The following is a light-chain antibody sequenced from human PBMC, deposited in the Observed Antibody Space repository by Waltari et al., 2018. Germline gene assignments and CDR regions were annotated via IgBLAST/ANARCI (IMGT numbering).Light chain of an antibody. CDR3: QHYVRLPVT. V-gene: IGKV3-20*01. CDR2: GPP. Sequence: EIVLTQSPGTLSLSPGERATISCRASQSVSRTLAWYQQKPGQATRLLLHGPPTRATGIPERFGGGGSGTDFSLTISRLEPEDFAVYYCQHYVRLPVTFGQGTKVEIK. CDR1: QSVSRT. J-gene: IGKJ1*01.